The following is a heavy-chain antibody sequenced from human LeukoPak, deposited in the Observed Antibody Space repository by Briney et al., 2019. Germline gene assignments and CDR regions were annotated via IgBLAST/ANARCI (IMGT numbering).Heavy chain of an antibody. Sequence: PGGSLRLSCAASGFTFSSYSMNWVRQAPGKGLEWVSFISSSSTHIYYEDSVKGRFIISRDNAKNSLYLQMNSLRAEDTAVYYCARGPSGSGTEWFDPWGQGTLVTVSS. CDR2: ISSSSTHI. V-gene: IGHV3-21*01. J-gene: IGHJ5*02. D-gene: IGHD3-10*01. CDR1: GFTFSSYS. CDR3: ARGPSGSGTEWFDP.